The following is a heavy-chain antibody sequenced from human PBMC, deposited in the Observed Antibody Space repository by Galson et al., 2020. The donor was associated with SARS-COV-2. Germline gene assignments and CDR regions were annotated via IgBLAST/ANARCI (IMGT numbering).Heavy chain of an antibody. CDR1: GGSFSGYY. CDR2: INHSGST. J-gene: IGHJ3*02. Sequence: SETLSLTCAVYGGSFSGYYWSWIRQPPGKGLEWIGEINHSGSTNYNPSLKSRVTISVDTSKNQFSLKLSSVTAADTAVYYCASGSYHDYGDYGLFTFGDHDAFDIWGQGTMVTVSS. CDR3: ASGSYHDYGDYGLFTFGDHDAFDI. V-gene: IGHV4-34*01. D-gene: IGHD4-17*01.